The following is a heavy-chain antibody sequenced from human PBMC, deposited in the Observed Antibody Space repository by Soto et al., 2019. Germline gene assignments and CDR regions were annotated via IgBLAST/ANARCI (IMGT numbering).Heavy chain of an antibody. V-gene: IGHV3-23*01. CDR3: AKDRTMVRGIRAFDI. Sequence: EAQLLQSGGGVVPPGGSLRLSCVASGFAFGKYPMAWVSQTPGKGLEWISTISGTGGMTDYADSVRGRVTVSIYHSKDTVHLEMNSLRADATAWYYCAKDRTMVRGIRAFDIWGQGTTVSISS. CDR1: GFAFGKYP. D-gene: IGHD3-10*01. CDR2: ISGTGGMT. J-gene: IGHJ3*02.